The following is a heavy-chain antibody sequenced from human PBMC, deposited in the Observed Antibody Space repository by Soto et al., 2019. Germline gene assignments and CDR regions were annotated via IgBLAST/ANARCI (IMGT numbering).Heavy chain of an antibody. Sequence: GGSLRLSCAASGFTFSKYSVNWVRQAPGKGLEWVSSISSRSTYIFYADSVKGRFTISRDNAKSSLYLQMNSLRAEDTGVYYCARPRLPAAGDYYYYYGMDVWVQGTTVTV. V-gene: IGHV3-21*01. J-gene: IGHJ6*02. CDR1: GFTFSKYS. CDR2: ISSRSTYI. D-gene: IGHD6-13*01. CDR3: ARPRLPAAGDYYYYYGMDV.